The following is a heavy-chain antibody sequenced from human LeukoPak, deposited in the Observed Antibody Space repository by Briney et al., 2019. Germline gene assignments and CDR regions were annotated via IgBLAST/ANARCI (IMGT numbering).Heavy chain of an antibody. D-gene: IGHD1-26*01. V-gene: IGHV3-74*01. J-gene: IGHJ6*02. CDR1: GFTFSGFW. CDR2: ISFDGSDA. Sequence: GSLRLSCAASGFTFSGFWMHWVRQAPGKGLVWVSCISFDGSDATYADSVKGRFTISRDNAKNSLYLQMNSLRAEDTAVYYCARDSWIVGATPDEYGMDVWGQGTTVTVSS. CDR3: ARDSWIVGATPDEYGMDV.